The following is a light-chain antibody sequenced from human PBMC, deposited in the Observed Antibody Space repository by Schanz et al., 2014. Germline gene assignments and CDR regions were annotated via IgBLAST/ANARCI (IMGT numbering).Light chain of an antibody. V-gene: IGLV8-61*01. J-gene: IGLJ3*02. CDR3: VLYMGSGISV. Sequence: QTVVTQEPSFSVSPGGTVTLTCGLSSGSVSTSYYPSWYQQTPGQASRTLIYSTNIRSSGVPDRFSGSILGNKAALTITGALADDESDYYCVLYMGSGISVFGGGTKLTVL. CDR2: STN. CDR1: SGSVSTSYY.